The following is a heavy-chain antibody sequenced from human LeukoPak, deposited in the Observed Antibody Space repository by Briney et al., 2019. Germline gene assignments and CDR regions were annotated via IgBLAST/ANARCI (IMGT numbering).Heavy chain of an antibody. Sequence: SETLSLTCTVAAGSISSYCSSWIRPPPEKGLGWIWYIYYSVSTNYNPSLKRRVTISVDTSKTQFSLKLGSVTAAATAVYSVAGAYSYGYFDYWGQGSLVSVCS. V-gene: IGHV4-59*01. CDR1: AGSISSYC. CDR2: IYYSVST. J-gene: IGHJ4*02. CDR3: AGAYSYGYFDY. D-gene: IGHD5-18*01.